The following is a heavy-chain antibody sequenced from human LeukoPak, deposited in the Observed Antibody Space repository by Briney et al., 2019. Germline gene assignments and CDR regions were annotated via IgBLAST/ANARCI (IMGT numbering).Heavy chain of an antibody. D-gene: IGHD3-22*01. J-gene: IGHJ4*02. CDR3: ARDGYDSSGYNQKPLDY. V-gene: IGHV3-30*02. CDR1: GFTFSSYG. CDR2: IRYDGSNK. Sequence: GGSLRLSCAASGFTFSSYGMHWVRQAPGKGLEWVAFIRYDGSNKYYADSVKGRFTISRDNAKNSLYLQMNSLRAEDTAVYYCARDGYDSSGYNQKPLDYWGQGTLVTVSS.